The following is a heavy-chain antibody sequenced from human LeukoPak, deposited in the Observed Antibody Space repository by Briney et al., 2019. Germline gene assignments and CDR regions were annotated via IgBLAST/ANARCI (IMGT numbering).Heavy chain of an antibody. J-gene: IGHJ5*02. CDR3: ARGGSSWYAGRTSDWFDP. Sequence: PSETLSLTCIVSRGSISSYYWSWIRQPPGKGLEWIGYIYHGGSTSYNPSLKSRVTISGDTSKNKFFLNLSSVTAADTAVYYCARGGSSWYAGRTSDWFDPWGQGTLVTVSS. D-gene: IGHD6-13*01. CDR1: RGSISSYY. CDR2: IYHGGST. V-gene: IGHV4-59*01.